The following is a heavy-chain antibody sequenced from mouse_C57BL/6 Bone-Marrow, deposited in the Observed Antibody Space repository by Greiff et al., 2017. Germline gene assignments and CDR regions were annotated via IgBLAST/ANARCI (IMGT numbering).Heavy chain of an antibody. CDR3: TTYGSSYEKAY. D-gene: IGHD1-1*01. CDR1: GFNIKDDY. CDR2: IDPENGDT. J-gene: IGHJ2*01. Sequence: EVKLQESGAELVRPGASVKLSCTASGFNIKDDYMHWVKQRPEQGLEWIGWIDPENGDTEYASKFQGKATITADTSSNTAYLQLSSLTSEDTAVYYCTTYGSSYEKAYWGQGTTLTVSS. V-gene: IGHV14-4*01.